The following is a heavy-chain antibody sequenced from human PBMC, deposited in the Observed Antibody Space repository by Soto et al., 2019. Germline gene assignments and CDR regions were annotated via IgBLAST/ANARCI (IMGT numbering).Heavy chain of an antibody. D-gene: IGHD5-18*01. J-gene: IGHJ2*01. CDR3: AKDREAAIYWYFDL. CDR1: GFTFSSYG. CDR2: ISYDGSNK. V-gene: IGHV3-30*18. Sequence: GGSLRLSCAASGFTFSSYGMHWVRQAPGKGLEWVAVISYDGSNKYYADSVKGRFTISRGNSKNTLYLQMNSLRAEDTAVYYCAKDREAAIYWYFDLWGRGTLVTVSS.